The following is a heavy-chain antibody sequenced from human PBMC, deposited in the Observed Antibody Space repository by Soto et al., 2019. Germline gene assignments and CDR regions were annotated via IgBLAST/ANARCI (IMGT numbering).Heavy chain of an antibody. V-gene: IGHV4-31*03. CDR1: GGSISSGGYY. J-gene: IGHJ6*02. D-gene: IGHD5-12*01. CDR2: IYYSGST. Sequence: SETLSLTCTVSGGSISSGGYYWSWIRQHPGKGLEWIGYIYYSGSTYYNPSLKSRVTISVDTSKNQFSLKLSSVTAADTAVYYCARGWGYSGYDYLNYYYYGMDVWGQGTTVTVS. CDR3: ARGWGYSGYDYLNYYYYGMDV.